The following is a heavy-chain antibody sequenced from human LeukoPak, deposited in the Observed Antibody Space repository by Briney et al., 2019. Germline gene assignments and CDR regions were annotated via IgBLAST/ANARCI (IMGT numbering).Heavy chain of an antibody. J-gene: IGHJ4*02. D-gene: IGHD1-26*01. CDR3: ARSPVGAAEFDY. CDR2: IYYSGST. Sequence: SQTLSLTCTVSGGSISSGGYYWSWIRQHPGKGLEWIGYIYYSGSTYYNPSLKSRVTISVDTSKNQFSLKLSSVTAADTAVYYCARSPVGAAEFDYWGQGTPVTVSS. V-gene: IGHV4-31*03. CDR1: GGSISSGGYY.